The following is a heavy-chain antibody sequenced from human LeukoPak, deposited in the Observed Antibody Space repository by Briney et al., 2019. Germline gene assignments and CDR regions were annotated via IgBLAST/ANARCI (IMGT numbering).Heavy chain of an antibody. Sequence: KPSETLSLTCTVSGGSVSSYYWSWIRQPPGKGLEWIAYIYYSRSTKYNPSLKSRVTISLDRSKNQFSLKLRSVTAPDTAVYYCARLQVHCGGDCYTRWFDPWGQGTLVTVSS. CDR1: GGSVSSYY. CDR2: IYYSRST. D-gene: IGHD2-21*02. CDR3: ARLQVHCGGDCYTRWFDP. J-gene: IGHJ5*02. V-gene: IGHV4-59*08.